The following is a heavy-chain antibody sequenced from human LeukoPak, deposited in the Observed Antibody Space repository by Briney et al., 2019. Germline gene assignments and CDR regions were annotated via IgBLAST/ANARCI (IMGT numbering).Heavy chain of an antibody. CDR2: INTDGSVT. Sequence: PGGSLRLSCAASGFTFSTYWMHWVRRAPGKGLVWVSQINTDGSVTAYADSVKGRFTISRDNAKNTLYLQMNSLGAEDTAVYYCARWTYASDGSGYWGQGTLVTVSS. CDR1: GFTFSTYW. V-gene: IGHV3-74*01. J-gene: IGHJ4*02. D-gene: IGHD3-16*01. CDR3: ARWTYASDGSGY.